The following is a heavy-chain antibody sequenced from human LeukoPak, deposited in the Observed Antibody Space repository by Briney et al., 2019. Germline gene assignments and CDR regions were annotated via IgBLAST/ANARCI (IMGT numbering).Heavy chain of an antibody. CDR1: GFTFSTYA. Sequence: PGGSLRLSCAASGFTFSTYAMSWVRQAPGKGLEWVSANSGSGDATYYADSVKGRFTISRDKSKNTPYLQMNSLRVEDTALYYCAKSQEDDSSGYHYSDFDYWGQGTLVTVSS. CDR3: AKSQEDDSSGYHYSDFDY. J-gene: IGHJ4*02. V-gene: IGHV3-23*01. CDR2: NSGSGDAT. D-gene: IGHD3-22*01.